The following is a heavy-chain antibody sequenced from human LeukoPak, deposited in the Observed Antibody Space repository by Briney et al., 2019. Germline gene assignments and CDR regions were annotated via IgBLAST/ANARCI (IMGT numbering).Heavy chain of an antibody. V-gene: IGHV3-48*02. D-gene: IGHD1-7*01. CDR1: EFTFSGYD. Sequence: GGSLRLSCAASEFTFSGYDMNWVRQAPGKGLEWVSFITRSSGTIYYADSVKGRFTVSRDNAESSLYLQMNSLRDEDTAVYSCVRDKLGGAFDVWGHGTMVTVSS. J-gene: IGHJ3*01. CDR3: VRDKLGGAFDV. CDR2: ITRSSGTI.